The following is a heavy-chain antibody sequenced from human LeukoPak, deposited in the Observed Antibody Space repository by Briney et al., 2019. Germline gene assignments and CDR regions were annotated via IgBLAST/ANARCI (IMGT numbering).Heavy chain of an antibody. V-gene: IGHV3-21*01. J-gene: IGHJ4*02. Sequence: GGSLRLSCAASGFTFSSYWMSWVRQAPGKGLEWVSSISSSSSYIYYADSVKGRFTISRDNAKNSLYLQMNSLRAEDTAVYYCARGVVPAAWDYWGQGTLVTVSS. D-gene: IGHD2-2*01. CDR1: GFTFSSYW. CDR3: ARGVVPAAWDY. CDR2: ISSSSSYI.